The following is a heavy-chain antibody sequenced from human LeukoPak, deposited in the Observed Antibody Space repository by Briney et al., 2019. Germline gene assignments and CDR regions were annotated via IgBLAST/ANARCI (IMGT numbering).Heavy chain of an antibody. J-gene: IGHJ4*02. V-gene: IGHV4-61*02. D-gene: IGHD3-10*01. CDR2: IYTSGST. CDR1: GVSISSGSYY. Sequence: SQTLSLTCTVSGVSISSGSYYWSWIRQPAGKGLEWIGRIYTSGSTNYNPSLKSRVTISVDTSKNQFSLKLSSVTAADTAVYYCARHPLYGPFDYWAQGTRSPSPQ. CDR3: ARHPLYGPFDY.